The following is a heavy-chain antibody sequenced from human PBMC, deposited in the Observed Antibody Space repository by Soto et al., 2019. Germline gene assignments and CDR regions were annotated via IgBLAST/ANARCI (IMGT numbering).Heavy chain of an antibody. J-gene: IGHJ5*02. Sequence: QVQLQQWGAGLLKPSETLSLTCAVYGGSFSGYYWSWIRQPPGKGLEWIGEINHSGSTNYNPSPKRRVTISVDTSKNQFALKLSSVTAADTAVYYCARGGWFGELFVFDPWGQGTLVTVSS. CDR2: INHSGST. CDR3: ARGGWFGELFVFDP. D-gene: IGHD3-10*01. V-gene: IGHV4-34*01. CDR1: GGSFSGYY.